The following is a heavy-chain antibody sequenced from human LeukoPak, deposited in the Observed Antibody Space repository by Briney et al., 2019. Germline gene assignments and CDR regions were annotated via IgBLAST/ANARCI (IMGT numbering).Heavy chain of an antibody. CDR2: ISYTGST. V-gene: IGHV4-39*01. D-gene: IGHD5-18*01. CDR1: GGSISSSNW. CDR3: VRRGYSYGLFDY. Sequence: ASETLSLTCAISGGSISSSNWWTWVRQPPGKGLEWIGSISYTGSTYYNPSLKSRVAISVDTSNNQFSLKLNYVTAADTAVYYCVRRGYSYGLFDYWGQGTLVTVSS. J-gene: IGHJ4*02.